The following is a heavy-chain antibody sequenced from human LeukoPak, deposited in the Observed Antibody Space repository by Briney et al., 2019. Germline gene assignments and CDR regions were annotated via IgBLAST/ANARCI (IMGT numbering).Heavy chain of an antibody. CDR2: IYYSGSA. D-gene: IGHD3-3*01. CDR1: GGSFSSGSYY. CDR3: ARPGIGGAFDI. J-gene: IGHJ3*02. Sequence: SETLSLTCTVAGGSFSSGSYYWRWLRQPPGKGLEWIGYIYYSGSADYNPSLKSRVTISADTSKNQFSLKLTSVTAADTAIYYCARPGIGGAFDIWGQGTMVTVFS. V-gene: IGHV4-61*01.